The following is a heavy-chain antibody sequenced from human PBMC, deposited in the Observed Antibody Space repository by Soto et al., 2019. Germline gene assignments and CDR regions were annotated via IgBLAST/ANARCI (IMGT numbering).Heavy chain of an antibody. CDR1: GDSVSSNSAA. CDR2: TYYRSKWYN. CDR3: ARDPSPFIDFIAVAGPYGMDV. Sequence: PSQTLSLTCAISGDSVSSNSAAWNWIRQSPSRGLEWLGRTYYRSKWYNDYAVSVKSRITINPDTSKNQFSLQLNSVTPEDTAVYYCARDPSPFIDFIAVAGPYGMDVWGQGTTVTVSS. V-gene: IGHV6-1*01. J-gene: IGHJ6*02. D-gene: IGHD6-19*01.